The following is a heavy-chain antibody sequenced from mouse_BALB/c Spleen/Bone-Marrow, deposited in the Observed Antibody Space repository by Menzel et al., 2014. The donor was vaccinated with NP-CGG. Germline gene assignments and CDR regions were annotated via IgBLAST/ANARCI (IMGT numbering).Heavy chain of an antibody. CDR1: GYTFTNYW. D-gene: IGHD4-1*01. J-gene: IGHJ3*01. V-gene: IGHV1-7*01. CDR3: ARGSNWDGFAY. CDR2: INPSTDYT. Sequence: VQLQQSGAELAKPGASVKMSCKASGYTFTNYWMHWVKQRPGQGLEWIGYINPSTDYTEYSQEFRDKATLTADKSSSTAYMQLSSLTSEDSGVYYCARGSNWDGFAYWGQGTLVTVSA.